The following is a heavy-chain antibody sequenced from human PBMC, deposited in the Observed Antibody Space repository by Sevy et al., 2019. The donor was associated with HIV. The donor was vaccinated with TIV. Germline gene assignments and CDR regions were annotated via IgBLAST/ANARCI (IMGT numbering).Heavy chain of an antibody. Sequence: GGSLRLSCAASGFTFSDYSLNWVRQAPGKGLEWVSYVSRSGTTRHYADSVRGRFTISRDDAKNSLYLQMSGLSDEETAVYYCARDDTSSYLPVSWGQGTLVTVSS. CDR3: ARDDTSSYLPVS. J-gene: IGHJ4*02. CDR1: GFTFSDYS. D-gene: IGHD3-10*01. CDR2: VSRSGTTR. V-gene: IGHV3-48*02.